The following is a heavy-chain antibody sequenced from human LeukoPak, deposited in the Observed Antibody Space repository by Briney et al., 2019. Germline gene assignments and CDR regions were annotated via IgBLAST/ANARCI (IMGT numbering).Heavy chain of an antibody. D-gene: IGHD6-19*01. CDR3: ARSSGWWRSIDY. CDR2: FYPSGGT. V-gene: IGHV4-4*07. CDR1: GGSISSYY. Sequence: SETLSLTRTVSGGSISSYYWNWIRQPAGKGLEWIGRFYPSGGTNYNPSRKSLVAMSVDTSKNQFSLKLSSVTAADTAVYYCARSSGWWRSIDYWGQGTLVTVSS. J-gene: IGHJ4*02.